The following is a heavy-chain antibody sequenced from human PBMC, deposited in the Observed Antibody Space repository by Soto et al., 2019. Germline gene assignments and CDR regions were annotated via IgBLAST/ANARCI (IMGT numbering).Heavy chain of an antibody. D-gene: IGHD1-26*01. V-gene: IGHV5-10-1*01. CDR1: GYSFAGHW. CDR2: IDPSDSYT. J-gene: IGHJ4*02. CDR3: ARLKVGATSDY. Sequence: GESLKISCQGSGYSFAGHWIRWVRQMPGKGLEWMGRIDPSDSYTNYSPSFEGHVTMSADTSVNTAYLQWRGLRASDTAIYFCARLKVGATSDYWGQGTLVTVSS.